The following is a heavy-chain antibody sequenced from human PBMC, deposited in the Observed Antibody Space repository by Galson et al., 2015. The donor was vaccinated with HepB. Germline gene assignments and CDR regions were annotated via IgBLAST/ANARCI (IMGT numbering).Heavy chain of an antibody. CDR1: GFTFSSYS. Sequence: SLRLSCAASGFTFSSYSMNWVRQAPGKGLEWVSYISSSSSTIYSADSVKGRFTITRDNAKNSLYLQMNSLRAEDTAVYYCARRPRWELTYYYYYGMDVWGQGTTVTVSS. D-gene: IGHD1-26*01. J-gene: IGHJ6*02. CDR3: ARRPRWELTYYYYYGMDV. CDR2: ISSSSSTI. V-gene: IGHV3-48*04.